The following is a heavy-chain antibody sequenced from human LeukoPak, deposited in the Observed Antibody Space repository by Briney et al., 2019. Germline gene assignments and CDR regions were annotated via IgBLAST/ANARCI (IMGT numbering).Heavy chain of an antibody. V-gene: IGHV4-59*01. CDR1: GRSFSGYY. CDR2: IYYSGST. J-gene: IGHJ6*02. CDR3: AREDLDV. Sequence: KPSETLSLTCAVYGRSFSGYYWSWIRQPPGKGLEWIGYIYYSGSTNYNPSLKSRVTISVDTSKNQFSLKLSSVTAADTAVYYCAREDLDVWGQGTTVTVSS.